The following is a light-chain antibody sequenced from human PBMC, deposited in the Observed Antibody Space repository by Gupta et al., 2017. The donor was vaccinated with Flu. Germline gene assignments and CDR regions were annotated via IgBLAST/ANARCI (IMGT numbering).Light chain of an antibody. CDR2: GSS. V-gene: IGKV3-20*01. Sequence: ESVLTQSPGPLSLSRGARATLSCRASQSVSSSYLAWYQQKPGQAPRLLIYGSSSRATGIPDRFSGSGSGTDFTLTISRLEPEDFAVYYCQQYGSPPTWTFGQGTKVEIK. CDR1: QSVSSSY. CDR3: QQYGSPPTWT. J-gene: IGKJ1*01.